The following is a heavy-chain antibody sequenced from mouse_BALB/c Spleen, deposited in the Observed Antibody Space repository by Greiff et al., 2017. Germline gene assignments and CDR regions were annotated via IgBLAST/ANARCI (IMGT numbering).Heavy chain of an antibody. D-gene: IGHD2-3*01. CDR2: ISSGGSYT. CDR1: GFTFSSYT. Sequence: EVQLVESGGGLVKPGGSLKLSCAASGFTFSSYTMSWVRQTPEKRLAWVATISSGGSYTYYPDSVKGRFTISRDNAKNTLYLQMSSLKSEDTAMYYCTRWLLPGDYWGQGTSVTVSS. CDR3: TRWLLPGDY. J-gene: IGHJ4*01. V-gene: IGHV5-6-4*01.